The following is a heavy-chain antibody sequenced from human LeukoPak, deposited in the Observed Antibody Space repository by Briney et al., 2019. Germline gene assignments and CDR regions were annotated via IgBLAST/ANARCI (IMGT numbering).Heavy chain of an antibody. Sequence: GGSLRLSCAASGFTVSSNYMSWVRQAPGKGLEWVSVIYSGCSTYYADSVKGRFTISRDNSKNTLYLQMNSLRAEDTAVYYCARDGIAVAGTFDYWGQGTLVTVSS. J-gene: IGHJ4*02. CDR3: ARDGIAVAGTFDY. CDR2: IYSGCST. V-gene: IGHV3-66*01. CDR1: GFTVSSNY. D-gene: IGHD6-19*01.